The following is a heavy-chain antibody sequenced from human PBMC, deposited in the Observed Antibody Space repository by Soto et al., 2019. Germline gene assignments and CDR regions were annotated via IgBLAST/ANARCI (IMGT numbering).Heavy chain of an antibody. CDR2: INDSGNI. CDR3: ARGLILWFGELSRRGGYYYYMDV. Sequence: QVQLQQWGAGLLKPSETLFLTCAVYGGSFSGYQWSWIRQTPGKGLEWIGEINDSGNINYNPSLKSRVTILVDTAKKQISLKLSSVTAADTAVYYCARGLILWFGELSRRGGYYYYMDVWGTGTTVTVSS. J-gene: IGHJ6*03. D-gene: IGHD3-10*01. CDR1: GGSFSGYQ. V-gene: IGHV4-34*01.